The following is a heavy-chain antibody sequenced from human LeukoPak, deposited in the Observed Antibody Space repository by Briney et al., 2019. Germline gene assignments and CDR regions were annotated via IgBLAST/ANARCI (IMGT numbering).Heavy chain of an antibody. Sequence: SETLSLTCAVYGGSFSGYYWSWIRQPPGKGLEWIGYIYYSGSTNYNPSLKSRVTISVDTSKNQFSLKLSSVTAADTAVYYCARPRYYYDSSGPGWFFDLWGRGTLVTVSS. CDR3: ARPRYYYDSSGPGWFFDL. J-gene: IGHJ2*01. CDR2: IYYSGST. V-gene: IGHV4-59*08. CDR1: GGSFSGYY. D-gene: IGHD3-22*01.